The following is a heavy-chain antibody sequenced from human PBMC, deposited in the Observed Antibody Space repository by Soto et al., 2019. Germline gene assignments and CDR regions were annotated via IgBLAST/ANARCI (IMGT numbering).Heavy chain of an antibody. Sequence: QVQLVESGGGVVQPGRSLRLSCAASGFTFSSYGMHWVRQAPGKGLEWVSVISYDGSKKYYADSVKRRFTNSRDNSKNTLYLHMSSLRAEDTAVYYCGIDRGAAAGDAFDIWGHGTMVTVSS. J-gene: IGHJ3*02. D-gene: IGHD6-13*01. V-gene: IGHV3-30*03. CDR3: GIDRGAAAGDAFDI. CDR2: ISYDGSKK. CDR1: GFTFSSYG.